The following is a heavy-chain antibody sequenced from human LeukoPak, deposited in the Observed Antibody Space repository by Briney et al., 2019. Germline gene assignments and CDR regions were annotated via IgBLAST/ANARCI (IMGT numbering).Heavy chain of an antibody. V-gene: IGHV3-30*18. CDR3: AKDLLRIYWRTFDS. CDR2: ISYDGSNK. D-gene: IGHD3-10*01. J-gene: IGHJ4*02. CDR1: GFTFSSYG. Sequence: GRSLRLSCAASGFTFSSYGMHWVRQAPGKGLEWVAVISYDGSNKYYADSVKGRFTISRDNSKNTLYLQMNSLRAEDTAVYYCAKDLLRIYWRTFDSWGQGALVIVSS.